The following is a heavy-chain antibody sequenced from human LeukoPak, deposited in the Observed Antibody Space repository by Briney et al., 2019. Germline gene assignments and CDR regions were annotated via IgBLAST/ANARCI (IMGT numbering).Heavy chain of an antibody. V-gene: IGHV3-21*01. Sequence: PGGSLRLSCAASGFTFSSYSMNWVRQAPGKGLEWVSSISSSSSYIYYADSVKGRFTISRDNAKNSLYLQMNSLRAKDTAVYYCARVPFSNPDYWGQGTLVTVSS. D-gene: IGHD1-14*01. CDR3: ARVPFSNPDY. J-gene: IGHJ4*02. CDR1: GFTFSSYS. CDR2: ISSSSSYI.